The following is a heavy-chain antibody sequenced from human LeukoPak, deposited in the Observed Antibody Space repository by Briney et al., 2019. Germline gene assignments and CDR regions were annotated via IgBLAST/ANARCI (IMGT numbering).Heavy chain of an antibody. CDR1: GYTFTGYY. D-gene: IGHD3-22*01. Sequence: GASVKVSCKASGYTFTGYYMHWVRQAPGQGLEWMGWINPNSGGTNYAQKFQGRVTMTRDTSISTAYMELSRLRSDDTAVYYCARVLARGNYDSSGYDYWGQGTLVTVSS. V-gene: IGHV1-2*02. CDR2: INPNSGGT. J-gene: IGHJ4*02. CDR3: ARVLARGNYDSSGYDY.